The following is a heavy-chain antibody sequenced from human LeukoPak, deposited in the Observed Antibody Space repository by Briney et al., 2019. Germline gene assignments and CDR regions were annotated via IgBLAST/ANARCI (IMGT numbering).Heavy chain of an antibody. D-gene: IGHD2-2*01. CDR2: ISAYNGNT. V-gene: IGHV1-18*01. J-gene: IGHJ4*01. Sequence: ASVKVSCKASGYTFTSYGISWVRQAPGQGLEWMGWISAYNGNTNYAQKLQGRVTMTTDPSTSTAYMELRSLRSDDTAVYYCARDRFRGSTSLVAFDYWGQGTLVTVSS. CDR3: ARDRFRGSTSLVAFDY. CDR1: GYTFTSYG.